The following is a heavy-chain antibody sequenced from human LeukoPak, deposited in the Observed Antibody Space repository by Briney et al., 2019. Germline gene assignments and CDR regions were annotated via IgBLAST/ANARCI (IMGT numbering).Heavy chain of an antibody. CDR1: GGSISNYY. D-gene: IGHD3-10*01. CDR3: AKGGIRGGAFDI. J-gene: IGHJ3*02. Sequence: SETLSLTCTVSGGSISNYYWSWIRQPPGKGLEWIGYFYYSGSTSYNPSLKSRVTISVATSKNQFSLKLSSVTAAGTAVYYCAKGGIRGGAFDIWGQGTRVTVSS. V-gene: IGHV4-59*01. CDR2: FYYSGST.